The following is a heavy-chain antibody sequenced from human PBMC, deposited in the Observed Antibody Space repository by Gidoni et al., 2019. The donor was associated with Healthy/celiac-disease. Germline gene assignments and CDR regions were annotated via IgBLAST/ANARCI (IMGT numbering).Heavy chain of an antibody. CDR2: IKSKTDGGTT. V-gene: IGHV3-15*01. D-gene: IGHD2-15*01. J-gene: IGHJ4*02. CDR3: TTEYCSGGSCYPYFDY. CDR1: GFTFSNAW. Sequence: EVQLVESGGGLVKPGGSLRLSCAASGFTFSNAWMSWVRQAPGKGLEWVGRIKSKTDGGTTDYAAPVKGRFTISRDDSKNTLYLQMNSLKTEDTAVYYCTTEYCSGGSCYPYFDYWGQGTLVTVSS.